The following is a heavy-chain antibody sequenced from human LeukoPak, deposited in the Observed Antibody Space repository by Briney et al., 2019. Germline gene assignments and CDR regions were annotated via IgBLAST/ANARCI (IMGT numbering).Heavy chain of an antibody. CDR2: ISDDETYK. Sequence: GGPLRLSCAASGFTFNSYSMHWVRQAPGKGLEWVTAISDDETYKSYADSVKGRFTISRDNSKNRLYLQMNSLRAEDTAVYYCARQRVTMMYDSWGQGTLVTVSS. J-gene: IGHJ4*02. CDR3: ARQRVTMMYDS. D-gene: IGHD3-16*01. CDR1: GFTFNSYS. V-gene: IGHV3-30*14.